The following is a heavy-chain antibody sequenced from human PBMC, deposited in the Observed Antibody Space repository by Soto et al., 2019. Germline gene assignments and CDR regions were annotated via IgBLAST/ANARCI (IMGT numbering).Heavy chain of an antibody. J-gene: IGHJ4*02. V-gene: IGHV3-74*01. Sequence: GGSLRLSCAASGFTFSTYWMHWVRQAPGKGLVWVSRINSDVSSTSYADSVKGRFTISRDNAKNTLYLQMNSLRAEDTALYYCARGLSGVSTGFDSWGQGTLVTVSS. D-gene: IGHD3-10*01. CDR2: INSDVSST. CDR3: ARGLSGVSTGFDS. CDR1: GFTFSTYW.